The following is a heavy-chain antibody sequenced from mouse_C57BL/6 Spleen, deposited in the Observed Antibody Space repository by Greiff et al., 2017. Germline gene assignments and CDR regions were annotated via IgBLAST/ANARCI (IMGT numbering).Heavy chain of an antibody. D-gene: IGHD2-3*01. J-gene: IGHJ2*01. Sequence: QVQLKESGAELVRPGTSVKVSCKASGYAFTNYLIEWVKQRPGQGLEWIGVINPGSGGTNYNEKFKGKATLTADKSSSTAYMQLSSLTSEDSAVYFCARREYDGYYGYWGQGTTLTVSS. CDR1: GYAFTNYL. CDR2: INPGSGGT. CDR3: ARREYDGYYGY. V-gene: IGHV1-54*01.